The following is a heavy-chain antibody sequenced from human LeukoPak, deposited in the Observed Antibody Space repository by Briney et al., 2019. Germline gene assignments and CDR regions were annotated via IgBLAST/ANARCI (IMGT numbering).Heavy chain of an antibody. V-gene: IGHV3-74*01. CDR3: TRSLMD. Sequence: GGSLRLFCAASGITLSGYWMHWVRQAPGKGLVWVSRINFDGSDTSYADFVKGRFTISRGNAKNTLFLQMNSLRAEDTAVYYCTRSLMDWGQGIRVTVSS. D-gene: IGHD3-16*01. J-gene: IGHJ4*02. CDR2: INFDGSDT. CDR1: GITLSGYW.